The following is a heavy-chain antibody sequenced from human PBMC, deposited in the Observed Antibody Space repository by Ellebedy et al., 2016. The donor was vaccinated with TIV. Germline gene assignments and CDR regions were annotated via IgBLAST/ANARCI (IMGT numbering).Heavy chain of an antibody. CDR3: ARDARFIDQQHNWFDP. D-gene: IGHD2-2*01. CDR1: GFTFSDYY. J-gene: IGHJ5*02. CDR2: ISNSGSTI. V-gene: IGHV3-11*01. Sequence: GESLKISCAASGFTFSDYYMIWIRQAPGKGLEWVSYISNSGSTIYYADSVKGRFTISRDNAKNSLSLLMTSLRAEDTAVYYCARDARFIDQQHNWFDPWGQGTLVTASS.